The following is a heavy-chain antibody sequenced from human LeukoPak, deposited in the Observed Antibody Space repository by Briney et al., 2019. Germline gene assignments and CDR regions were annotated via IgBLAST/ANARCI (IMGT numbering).Heavy chain of an antibody. CDR1: GFTLSSYW. CDR2: INSDGSST. Sequence: GGSLRFSCAASGFTLSSYWMHWVPQGPGKGLVWVSCINSDGSSTFYADSLEGRFTVSRDNAKNSLYLQMNSLRAEDTAVYFCAREVGSGWNYFDLWGQGTPVTVSS. D-gene: IGHD6-19*01. V-gene: IGHV3-74*01. J-gene: IGHJ4*02. CDR3: AREVGSGWNYFDL.